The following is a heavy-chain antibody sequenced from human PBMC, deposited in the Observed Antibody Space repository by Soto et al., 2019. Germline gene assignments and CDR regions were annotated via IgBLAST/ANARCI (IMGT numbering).Heavy chain of an antibody. CDR1: GGSISSGDYY. CDR3: ARDEAFCSSASCYSHHYGADV. D-gene: IGHD2-2*01. Sequence: SETLSLTCTVSGGSISSGDYYWSWVRQHPGKGLEWMGYIFHSGSTYYNPSLKSRITMSLDTSKNQFSLTLNSVTAADTAVYYCARDEAFCSSASCYSHHYGADVWGQGTTVTVYS. J-gene: IGHJ6*02. CDR2: IFHSGST. V-gene: IGHV4-31*03.